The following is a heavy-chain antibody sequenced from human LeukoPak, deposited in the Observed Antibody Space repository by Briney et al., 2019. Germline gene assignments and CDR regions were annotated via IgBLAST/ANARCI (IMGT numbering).Heavy chain of an antibody. V-gene: IGHV3-20*04. J-gene: IGHJ4*02. Sequence: GGSLRLSCAASGFTFDDYGMSWVRQAPGKGLEWVSGINWNGGSTGYADSVKGRFTISRDNAKNSLYLQMNSLRAEDTALYYCARESYYYDSSGYYSFDYWGQGTLVTVSS. CDR3: ARESYYYDSSGYYSFDY. CDR1: GFTFDDYG. CDR2: INWNGGST. D-gene: IGHD3-22*01.